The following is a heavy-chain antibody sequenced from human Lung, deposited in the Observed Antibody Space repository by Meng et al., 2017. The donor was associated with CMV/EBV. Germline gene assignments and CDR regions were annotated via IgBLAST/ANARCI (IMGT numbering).Heavy chain of an antibody. V-gene: IGHV5-51*01. CDR3: TKSCGGDCYAQYYYYGMDV. D-gene: IGHD2-21*01. CDR1: GYSFASYW. J-gene: IGHJ6*02. Sequence: GEXXKISCQGSGYSFASYWIGWVRQMPGKGLEWMGIIYPGDSDTRYSPSFEGQVTISADKSISTAYLQWSSLKASDTAMYYCTKSCGGDCYAQYYYYGMDVWXQGNXVTVSS. CDR2: IYPGDSDT.